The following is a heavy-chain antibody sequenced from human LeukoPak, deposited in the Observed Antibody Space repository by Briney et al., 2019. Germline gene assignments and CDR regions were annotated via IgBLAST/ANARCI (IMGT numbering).Heavy chain of an antibody. CDR2: IKHDGSAK. CDR3: AKPISSYYYDSSGPNWFDP. CDR1: GFTFSSYW. Sequence: GGSLRLSCVTSGFTFSSYWMTWVRQAPGKGLEWVAQIKHDGSAKYYVDSVKGRFTISRDNSKNTLYLQMNSLRAEDTAVYYCAKPISSYYYDSSGPNWFDPWGQGTLVTVSS. V-gene: IGHV3-7*01. J-gene: IGHJ5*02. D-gene: IGHD3-22*01.